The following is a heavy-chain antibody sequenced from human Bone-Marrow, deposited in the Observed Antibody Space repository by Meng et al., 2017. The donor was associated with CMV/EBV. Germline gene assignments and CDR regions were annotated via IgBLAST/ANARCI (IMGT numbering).Heavy chain of an antibody. CDR3: ARVLRANAPDY. J-gene: IGHJ4*02. D-gene: IGHD4/OR15-4a*01. V-gene: IGHV3-30*04. CDR1: GFMFSNYA. CDR2: ISYDGTNT. Sequence: GGSLRLSCAASGFMFSNYAMHWVRQAPGKGLEWLAVISYDGTNTYYADSVKGRFTISRDKSKNTLYLRMSSLRPEDTAVYYCARVLRANAPDYWGQGTLVTVSS.